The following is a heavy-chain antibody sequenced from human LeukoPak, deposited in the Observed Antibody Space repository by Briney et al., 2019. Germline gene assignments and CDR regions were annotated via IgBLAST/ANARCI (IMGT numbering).Heavy chain of an antibody. J-gene: IGHJ6*03. CDR1: GFTFSSYW. CDR3: AKGHGWEASYYYYYMDV. CDR2: LNIDGGTT. D-gene: IGHD1-26*01. V-gene: IGHV3-74*01. Sequence: GSLRLSCAASGFTFSSYWMHWVRQAPGKGLVWVSRLNIDGGTTNYADSVKGRFTISRDNVKNTLYLKMNSLRAEDTAVYYCAKGHGWEASYYYYYMDVWGKGTTVTISS.